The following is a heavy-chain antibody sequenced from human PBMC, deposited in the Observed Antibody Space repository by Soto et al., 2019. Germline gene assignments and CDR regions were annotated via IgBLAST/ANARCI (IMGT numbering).Heavy chain of an antibody. V-gene: IGHV3-53*01. Sequence: EVQLVESGGGLIQHGGSLRLSCAASGFTVSNNYMTWVRQAPGKGLEWVSVIFSGGSTYYANSVKGRFTISRDNSKNTVYLQRNSLGAGDPAGYYWAGGSPRGGGGYWGQGTLVTVTS. D-gene: IGHD3-16*01. CDR2: IFSGGST. CDR3: AGGSPRGGGGY. J-gene: IGHJ4*02. CDR1: GFTVSNNY.